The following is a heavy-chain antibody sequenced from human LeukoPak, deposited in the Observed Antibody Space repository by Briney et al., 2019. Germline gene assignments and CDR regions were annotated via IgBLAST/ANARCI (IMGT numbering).Heavy chain of an antibody. CDR2: MYKSGST. CDR1: GGSISSYY. Sequence: SETLSLTCTVSGGSISSYYWSWIRQPPGKGLEWIGYMYKSGSTNYNPSLKSRVTISEDTSKNQFSLKLSSVTAADTAVYYCAREMYYYDSSGYYPSDYYGMDVWGQGTTVTVSS. J-gene: IGHJ6*02. V-gene: IGHV4-59*01. CDR3: AREMYYYDSSGYYPSDYYGMDV. D-gene: IGHD3-22*01.